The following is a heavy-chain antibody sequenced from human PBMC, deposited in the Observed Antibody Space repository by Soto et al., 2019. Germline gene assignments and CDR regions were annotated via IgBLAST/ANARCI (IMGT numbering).Heavy chain of an antibody. CDR2: IKQDGSEK. CDR1: GFTFSSYW. J-gene: IGHJ3*02. Sequence: GGSLRLSCAATGFTFSSYWMSWVRQAPGKGLEWVANIKQDGSEKWYVDSVKGRFTISGDNAKNSLYLQMNSLRAEDTAVYYCARGDYYDSSGPFSDAFDIWGQGTMVTVSS. D-gene: IGHD3-22*01. V-gene: IGHV3-7*04. CDR3: ARGDYYDSSGPFSDAFDI.